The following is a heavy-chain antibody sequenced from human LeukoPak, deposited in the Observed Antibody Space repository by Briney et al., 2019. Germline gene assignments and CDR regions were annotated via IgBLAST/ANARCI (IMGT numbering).Heavy chain of an antibody. CDR3: ARVDCGGDCYPDY. J-gene: IGHJ4*02. Sequence: SETLSLTCTVSGGSISSSGYYWGWIRQPPGKGLEWIGSISSGGSTHYIPSLKSRVTISVDTSKNQFSLKLSFVTAADTAVYYCARVDCGGDCYPDYWGQGTLVTVSS. CDR1: GGSISSSGYY. CDR2: ISSGGST. D-gene: IGHD2-21*02. V-gene: IGHV4-39*07.